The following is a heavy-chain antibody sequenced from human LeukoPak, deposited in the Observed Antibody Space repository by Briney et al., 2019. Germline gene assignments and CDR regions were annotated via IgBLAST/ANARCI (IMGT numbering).Heavy chain of an antibody. J-gene: IGHJ3*02. Sequence: PSETLSLTCTVSGGSISSGGYSWSWIRQHPGKGLEWIGYIYYSGSTYYNPPLKGRVTISVDTSKNQFSLKLSSVTAADTAVYYCASAREQNAFDIWGQGTMVTVSS. CDR1: GGSISSGGYS. V-gene: IGHV4-31*03. CDR3: ASAREQNAFDI. CDR2: IYYSGST.